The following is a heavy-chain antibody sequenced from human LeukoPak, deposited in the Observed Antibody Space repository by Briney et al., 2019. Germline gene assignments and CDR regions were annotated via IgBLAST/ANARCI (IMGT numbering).Heavy chain of an antibody. J-gene: IGHJ4*02. CDR1: GGSISSYY. CDR3: ARTGIWLFDY. D-gene: IGHD1-14*01. Sequence: PSETLSLTCTVSGGSISSYYWSWIRQPPGKGVEWIGYIYYSGSTNYNPSLKSRVTISVDTSKNQFSLKLSSVTAADTAVYYCARTGIWLFDYWGQGTLVTVSS. V-gene: IGHV4-59*01. CDR2: IYYSGST.